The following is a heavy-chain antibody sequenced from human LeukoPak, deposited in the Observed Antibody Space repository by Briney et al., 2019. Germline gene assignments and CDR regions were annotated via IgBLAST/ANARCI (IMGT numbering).Heavy chain of an antibody. J-gene: IGHJ5*02. CDR3: ARGEGYCSGGSCYNWFDP. Sequence: PSGTLSLTCTVSGGSISSYYWSWIRQPPGKGLEWIGYIYYSGSTNYNPSLKSRVTISVDTSKNQFSLKLSSVTAADTAVYYCARGEGYCSGGSCYNWFDPWGQGTLVTVSS. V-gene: IGHV4-59*01. CDR2: IYYSGST. D-gene: IGHD2-15*01. CDR1: GGSISSYY.